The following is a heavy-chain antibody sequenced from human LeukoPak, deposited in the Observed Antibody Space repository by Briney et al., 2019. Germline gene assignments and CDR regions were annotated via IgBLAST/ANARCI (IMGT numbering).Heavy chain of an antibody. CDR1: GYTFTGYY. D-gene: IGHD6-19*01. J-gene: IGHJ4*02. CDR2: INPNSGGT. Sequence: ASVKVSCKASGYTFTGYYMHWVRQAPGQGLEWMGWINPNSGGTNYAQKFQGRVTMTRDTSISTAYMELSRLGSDDTAVYYCARDLPGIAVADYYFDYWGQGTLVTVSS. V-gene: IGHV1-2*02. CDR3: ARDLPGIAVADYYFDY.